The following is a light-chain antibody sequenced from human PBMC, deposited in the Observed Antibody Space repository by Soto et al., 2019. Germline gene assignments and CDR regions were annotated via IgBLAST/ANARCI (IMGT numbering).Light chain of an antibody. CDR2: DAS. Sequence: EIVLTPSPCTLSLCPGERATISCRASQSVSSYLAWYQQKPGQAPRLLIYDASNRATGIPARFSGSGSGTEFTLTISSLQSEDFAVYSCQQYNNWPLTFGQGTKVDIK. V-gene: IGKV3D-15*01. CDR1: QSVSSY. CDR3: QQYNNWPLT. J-gene: IGKJ1*01.